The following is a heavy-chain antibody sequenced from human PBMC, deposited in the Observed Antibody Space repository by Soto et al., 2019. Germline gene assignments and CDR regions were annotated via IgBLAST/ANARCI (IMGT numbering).Heavy chain of an antibody. D-gene: IGHD6-19*01. CDR1: GGSFSGYY. Sequence: SETLSLTCAVYGGSFSGYYWSWIRQPPGKGLEWIGEINHSGSTNYNPSLKSRVTISVDTSKNQFSLKLSSVTAADTAVYYCARGGIAVARSSFDYWGQGTLVTVSS. CDR2: INHSGST. J-gene: IGHJ4*02. V-gene: IGHV4-34*01. CDR3: ARGGIAVARSSFDY.